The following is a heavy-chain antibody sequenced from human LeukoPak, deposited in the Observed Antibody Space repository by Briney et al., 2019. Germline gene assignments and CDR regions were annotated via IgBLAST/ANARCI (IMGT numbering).Heavy chain of an antibody. CDR2: ISAYNGNT. D-gene: IGHD3-22*01. CDR3: ASTSYYYDSSGYYY. J-gene: IGHJ4*02. CDR1: GYIFTSYG. Sequence: ASVKVSCKASGYIFTSYGISWVRQAPGQGLEWMGWISAYNGNTNYAQKLQGRVTMTTDTSTSTAYMELRSLRSDDTAVYYCASTSYYYDSSGYYYWGQGTLVTVSS. V-gene: IGHV1-18*01.